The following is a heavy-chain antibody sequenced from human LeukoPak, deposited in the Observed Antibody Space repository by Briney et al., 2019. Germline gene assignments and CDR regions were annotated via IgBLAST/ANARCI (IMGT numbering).Heavy chain of an antibody. V-gene: IGHV4-34*01. CDR3: VAKRVYDYYYYGMDV. J-gene: IGHJ6*02. CDR2: INHSGST. D-gene: IGHD3-16*01. CDR1: GGSFSGYY. Sequence: SETLSLTCAVYGGSFSGYYWSWIRQPPGKQLEWIGEINHSGSTNYNPSLKSRVTISLDTSKNQFSLRLTSVTAADTAVYYCVAKRVYDYYYYGMDVWGQGTTVTVSS.